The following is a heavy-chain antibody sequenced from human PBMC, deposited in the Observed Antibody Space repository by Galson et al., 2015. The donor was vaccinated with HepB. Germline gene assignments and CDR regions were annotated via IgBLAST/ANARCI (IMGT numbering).Heavy chain of an antibody. J-gene: IGHJ6*02. CDR1: GFTFSSCA. V-gene: IGHV3-23*01. CDR3: AKDSSSGWYGSDYYYYGMDV. CDR2: ISGSGGST. Sequence: SLRLSCAASGFTFSSCAMSWVRQAPGKGLEWVSAISGSGGSTYYADSVKGRFTISRDNSKNTLYLQMNSLRAEDTAVYYCAKDSSSGWYGSDYYYYGMDVWGQGTTVTVSS. D-gene: IGHD6-19*01.